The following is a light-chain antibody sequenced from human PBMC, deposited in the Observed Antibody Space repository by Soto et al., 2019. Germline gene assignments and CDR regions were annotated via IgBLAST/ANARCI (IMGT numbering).Light chain of an antibody. J-gene: IGKJ1*01. Sequence: EIVVTQSPDSLAVSLGERATINCKSSQSVLYSCNNKNYLAWYQKKVGRPPKLLIYWASTRESGVPDRFSGSGSGTDFTLTISSLQSEDFAVYFCQQYNIWPLWTFGQGTKVDI. CDR3: QQYNIWPLWT. CDR1: QSVLYSCNNKNY. CDR2: WAS. V-gene: IGKV4-1*01.